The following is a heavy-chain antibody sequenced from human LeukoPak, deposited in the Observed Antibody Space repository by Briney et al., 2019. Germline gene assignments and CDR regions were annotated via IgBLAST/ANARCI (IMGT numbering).Heavy chain of an antibody. CDR1: GGSIRSYY. J-gene: IGHJ3*02. D-gene: IGHD3-3*01. V-gene: IGHV4-59*12. CDR3: AREQRGDFWSGYYSGVDAFDI. CDR2: FYYSGTT. Sequence: SETLSLTCTVSGGSIRSYYWSWIRQPPGKGMEWIGYFYYSGTTNYNPSLKSRVTMSVHTSKNQFSLKLSSVTAADTAVYYCAREQRGDFWSGYYSGVDAFDIWGQGTMVTVSS.